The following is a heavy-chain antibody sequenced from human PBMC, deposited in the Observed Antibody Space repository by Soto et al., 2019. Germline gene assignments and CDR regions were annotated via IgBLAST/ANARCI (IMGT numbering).Heavy chain of an antibody. D-gene: IGHD5-12*01. J-gene: IGHJ4*02. CDR1: GFTFSSYA. CDR3: ASPVVVDTTSAPQYH. V-gene: IGHV3-30-3*01. Sequence: GGSLRLSCAASGFTFSSYAMHWVRQAPGKGLEWVAVISYDGSNKYYADSVKGRFTISRDNSKNTLYLQMNSLRAEDTAVYYCASPVVVDTTSAPQYHWGQGTLVTVSS. CDR2: ISYDGSNK.